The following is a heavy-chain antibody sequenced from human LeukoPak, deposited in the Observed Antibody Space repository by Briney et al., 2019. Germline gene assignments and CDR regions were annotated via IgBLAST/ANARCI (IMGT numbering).Heavy chain of an antibody. J-gene: IGHJ4*02. V-gene: IGHV4-39*01. CDR1: GGSISSSSYY. CDR2: IYYSGST. Sequence: SETLSLTCTVSGGSISSSSYYWGWIRQPPGKGLEWIGSIYYSGSTYYNPSLKSRVTISVDTSKNQFSLKLSSVTAADTAVYYCARQTRGYSYGYHVYYFDYWGQGTLVTVSS. D-gene: IGHD5-18*01. CDR3: ARQTRGYSYGYHVYYFDY.